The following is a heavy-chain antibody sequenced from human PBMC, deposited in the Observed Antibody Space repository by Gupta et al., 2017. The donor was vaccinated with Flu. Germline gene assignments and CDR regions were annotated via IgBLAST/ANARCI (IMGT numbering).Heavy chain of an antibody. J-gene: IGHJ4*02. CDR2: INHDGTAT. Sequence: EVQLVESGGGLVQPGGSLRLSCGASGFTLRDYWMHWVRQAPGKGLVWVSRINHDGTATRYADSVKGRFTLSRDNAKNTLYLQMSSLRAEDTAIYYCVRGRGSGWYDPFDYWGQGTLVTVSS. CDR1: GFTLRDYW. CDR3: VRGRGSGWYDPFDY. V-gene: IGHV3-74*01. D-gene: IGHD6-19*01.